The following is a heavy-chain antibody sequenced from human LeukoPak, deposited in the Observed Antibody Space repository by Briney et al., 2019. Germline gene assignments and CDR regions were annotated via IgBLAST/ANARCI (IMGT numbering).Heavy chain of an antibody. D-gene: IGHD3-10*01. V-gene: IGHV3-74*01. Sequence: GGSLRLSCAASGFTFSGYWMHWVRQAPGKGLVRVSRISDHGTTTSYADSVKGRFTISRDNAKNTLYLQLYTLRAEDTAVYYCGREFGMVRGVYMDVWGKGTTVIVSS. J-gene: IGHJ6*04. CDR1: GFTFSGYW. CDR2: ISDHGTTT. CDR3: GREFGMVRGVYMDV.